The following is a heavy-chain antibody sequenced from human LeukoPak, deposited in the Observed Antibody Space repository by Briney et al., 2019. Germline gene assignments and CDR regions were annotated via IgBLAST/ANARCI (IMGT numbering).Heavy chain of an antibody. J-gene: IGHJ4*02. CDR1: GFTFSSYT. D-gene: IGHD6-19*01. V-gene: IGHV3-30-3*01. CDR3: ARDGYSSGWFYFDY. CDR2: ISYDGSNK. Sequence: GRSLRLSCAASGFTFSSYTMHWVRQAPGKGLEWVAVISYDGSNKYYADSVQGRFTISRDNSNNTLYLQMNSLRAEDTAVYYCARDGYSSGWFYFDYWGQGTLVTVSS.